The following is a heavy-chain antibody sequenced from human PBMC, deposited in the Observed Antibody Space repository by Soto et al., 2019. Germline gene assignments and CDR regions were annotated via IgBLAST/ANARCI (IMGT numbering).Heavy chain of an antibody. J-gene: IGHJ3*02. Sequence: GGYLRLSCPASGFTFSTSAMSWVRQAPGMGLEWVSGISGSGASTYYADSVKGRFTISRDNVKNTLSLQMNSLRAEDTPLYYCAKGMSSVYDAFDMWGQGPRVTV. CDR1: GFTFSTSA. CDR3: AKGMSSVYDAFDM. V-gene: IGHV3-23*01. CDR2: ISGSGAST. D-gene: IGHD3-22*01.